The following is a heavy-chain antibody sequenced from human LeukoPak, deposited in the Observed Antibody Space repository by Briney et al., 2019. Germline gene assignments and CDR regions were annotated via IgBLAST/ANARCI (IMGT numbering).Heavy chain of an antibody. D-gene: IGHD3-10*01. CDR2: IKQDGSEK. J-gene: IGHJ6*02. Sequence: GGSLRLSCAASGFTFSSYWMSWVRQAPGKGLEWVANIKQDGSEKYYVDSVKGRFTISRDNAKNSLYLQMNSLRAEDTAVYYCARDAVITMVRGVPPQPSYYYGMDVWGQGTTVTVSS. CDR1: GFTFSSYW. CDR3: ARDAVITMVRGVPPQPSYYYGMDV. V-gene: IGHV3-7*03.